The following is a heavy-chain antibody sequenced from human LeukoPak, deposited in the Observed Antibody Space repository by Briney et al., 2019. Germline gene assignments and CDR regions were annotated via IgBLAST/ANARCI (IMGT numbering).Heavy chain of an antibody. J-gene: IGHJ6*02. D-gene: IGHD1-1*01. CDR1: GGSISSYY. CDR3: ARGRLDSYYYYGMDV. CDR2: IYYSGST. V-gene: IGHV4-59*01. Sequence: SETLSLTCTVSGGSISSYYWSWIRQPPGKGLEWIGYIYYSGSTNYNPSLKSRVTISVDTSKNQFSLKLSSVTAADTAVYYCARGRLDSYYYYGMDVWGQGTTVTVSS.